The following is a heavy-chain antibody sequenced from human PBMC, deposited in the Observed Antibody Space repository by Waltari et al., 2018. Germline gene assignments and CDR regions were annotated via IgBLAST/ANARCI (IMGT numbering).Heavy chain of an antibody. CDR3: ARGGGTFSKPQYFDS. Sequence: QVQLVQSGSEVKKPGASVKVSCKASGYIFTTYGINWVRQAPGQGLEGMGWNKTTTGNPRYVEGVTGRYFFSLDTSVRTAYLQISSLKAEDSGIYYCARGGGTFSKPQYFDSWGQGTRVTVSS. CDR2: NKTTTGNP. CDR1: GYIFTTYG. J-gene: IGHJ4*02. V-gene: IGHV7-4-1*02. D-gene: IGHD1-26*01.